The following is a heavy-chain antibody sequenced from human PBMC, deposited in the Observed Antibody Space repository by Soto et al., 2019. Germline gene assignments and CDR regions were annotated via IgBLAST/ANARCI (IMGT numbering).Heavy chain of an antibody. CDR1: NDSLSSHF. V-gene: IGHV1-46*01. D-gene: IGHD6-25*01. J-gene: IGHJ4*02. CDR2: INPRPTSG. CDR3: AGASSRVTSVVAAG. Sequence: DSVKVSCKASNDSLSSHFINWVRQAPREALEWLGMINPRPTSGSYSKEFRGRLTLTSDMPSRTVYMQLSKLRSSDTAVDYGAGASSRVTSVVAAGWGQGTMVTIAS.